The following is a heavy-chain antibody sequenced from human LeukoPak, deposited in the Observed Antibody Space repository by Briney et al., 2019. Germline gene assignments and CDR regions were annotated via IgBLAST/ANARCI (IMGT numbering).Heavy chain of an antibody. J-gene: IGHJ4*02. V-gene: IGHV4-59*01. Sequence: PSETLSLTCTVSGGSISSYYWSWIRQPPGKGLEWIGNIYDSGGTNYNPSLKSRVTISVDTSKNQCSLKLSSVTAADTAVYYCARQSISGSSLSYFDYWGQGTLVNVSS. CDR3: ARQSISGSSLSYFDY. D-gene: IGHD3-22*01. CDR1: GGSISSYY. CDR2: IYDSGGT.